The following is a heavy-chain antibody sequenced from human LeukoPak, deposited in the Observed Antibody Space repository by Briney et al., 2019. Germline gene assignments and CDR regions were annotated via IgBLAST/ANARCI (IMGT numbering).Heavy chain of an antibody. V-gene: IGHV3-30-3*01. CDR3: AREPTTNIAALDY. CDR1: GFTFSNYA. Sequence: GGSLRLSCAASGFTFSNYAMHWVRQAPGKGLEWVAVISYDGSNKYYADSVKGRFTTSRDNAKNTLYLQMNSLRAEDTAVYYCAREPTTNIAALDYWGQGTLVTVSS. J-gene: IGHJ4*02. CDR2: ISYDGSNK. D-gene: IGHD6-13*01.